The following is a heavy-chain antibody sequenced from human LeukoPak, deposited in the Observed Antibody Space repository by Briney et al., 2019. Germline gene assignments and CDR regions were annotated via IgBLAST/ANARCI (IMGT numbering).Heavy chain of an antibody. CDR3: TRGLVRSPNSARGYCSSTSCSPV. Sequence: ASVKVSCKASGYTFTSYDINWVRQATGQGLEWMGWMNPNSGNTGYAQKFQGRVTITRNTSISTAYMELSSLRSGDTAVYYCTRGLVRSPNSARGYCSSTSCSPVWGQGTLVTVSS. CDR2: MNPNSGNT. V-gene: IGHV1-8*03. CDR1: GYTFTSYD. D-gene: IGHD2-2*01. J-gene: IGHJ4*02.